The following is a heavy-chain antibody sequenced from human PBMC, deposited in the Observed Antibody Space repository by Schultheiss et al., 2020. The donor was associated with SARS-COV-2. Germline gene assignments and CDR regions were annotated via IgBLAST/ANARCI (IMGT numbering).Heavy chain of an antibody. CDR1: GFTFSSYA. J-gene: IGHJ5*02. CDR2: ISYDGSNK. Sequence: GGSLRLSCAASGFTFSSYAMHWVRQAPGKGLEWVAVISYDGSNKYYADSVKGRFTISRDNPKNTLYLQMNSLRAEDTAVYYCACYSSSLLVRFDPWGQGTLVTVSS. V-gene: IGHV3-30*04. CDR3: ACYSSSLLVRFDP. D-gene: IGHD6-6*01.